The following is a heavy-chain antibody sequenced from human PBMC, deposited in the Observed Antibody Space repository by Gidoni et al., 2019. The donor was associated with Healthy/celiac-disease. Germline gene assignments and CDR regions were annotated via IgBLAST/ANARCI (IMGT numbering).Heavy chain of an antibody. CDR1: GGSISSGGYY. J-gene: IGHJ4*02. CDR2: IYYSGST. Sequence: QVQLQESGPGLVKPSQTLSLTCTFSGGSISSGGYYWSWIRQHPGKGLEWIGYIYYSGSTYYNPSLKSRVTISVDTSKNQFSLKLSSVTAADTAVYYCAREIVSGSQYFDYWGQGTLVTVSS. CDR3: AREIVSGSQYFDY. V-gene: IGHV4-31*03. D-gene: IGHD1-26*01.